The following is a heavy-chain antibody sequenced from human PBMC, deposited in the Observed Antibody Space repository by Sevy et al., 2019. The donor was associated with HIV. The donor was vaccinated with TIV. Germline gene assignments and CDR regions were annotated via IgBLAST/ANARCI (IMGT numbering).Heavy chain of an antibody. J-gene: IGHJ4*02. CDR1: GYTLTELS. D-gene: IGHD3-22*01. CDR3: ATTKDYCDTNGYPFDY. CDR2: FDPEDDEK. Sequence: ASVKVSCKVSGYTLTELSMHWVRQAPGKGLEWMGTFDPEDDEKIYAQKFKGRVTMTEDTSTDTAYMELSRLRAEDTAGYYCATTKDYCDTNGYPFDYWGQGTLVTVSS. V-gene: IGHV1-24*01.